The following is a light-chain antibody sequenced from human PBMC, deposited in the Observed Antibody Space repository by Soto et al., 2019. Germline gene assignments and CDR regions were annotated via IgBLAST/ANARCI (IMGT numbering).Light chain of an antibody. CDR2: AAS. J-gene: IGKJ4*01. CDR3: QHSYTTPLT. CDR1: QNIATY. Sequence: DIQMTQSPSSLSASVGERVTITCRASQNIATYLNWYQQRPGTASSLLIYAASHLQTGVPSRFSGSRSGTDFALTISSLQPEDTATDYCQHSYTTPLTFCGGTTVEIK. V-gene: IGKV1-39*01.